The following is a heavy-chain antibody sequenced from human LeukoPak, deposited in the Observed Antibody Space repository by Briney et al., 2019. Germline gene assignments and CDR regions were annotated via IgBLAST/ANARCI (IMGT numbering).Heavy chain of an antibody. CDR3: ATRGHDYGDQDSDNWFDP. Sequence: SETLSLTCTVSGYSISSGYYWGWIRQPPGKGLEWIGSIYHSGSTYYNPSLKSRVTISVDTSKNQFSLKLSSVTAADTAVYYCATRGHDYGDQDSDNWFDPWGQGTLVTVSS. CDR1: GYSISSGYY. V-gene: IGHV4-38-2*02. D-gene: IGHD4-17*01. J-gene: IGHJ5*02. CDR2: IYHSGST.